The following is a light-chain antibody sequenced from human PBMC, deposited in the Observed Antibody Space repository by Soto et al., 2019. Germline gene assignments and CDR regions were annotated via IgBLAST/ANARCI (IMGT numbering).Light chain of an antibody. CDR2: GAS. J-gene: IGKJ5*01. CDR1: HIVSSSY. V-gene: IGKV3-20*01. CDR3: QQYGSSPPIT. Sequence: EIVLTQSTGTLSLSPGERATLSCRASHIVSSSYLAWYQQKPGQAPRLLIYGASSRATGIPDRFSGSGSGTDFTLTISRLEPEDFAVYYCQQYGSSPPITFGQGKRLEIK.